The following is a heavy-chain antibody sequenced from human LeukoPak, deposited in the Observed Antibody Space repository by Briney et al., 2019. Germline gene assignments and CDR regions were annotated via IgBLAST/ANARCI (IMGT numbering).Heavy chain of an antibody. CDR1: GGSFSGYY. CDR3: ARRYYYGSGSYPQGYFDY. D-gene: IGHD3-10*01. J-gene: IGHJ4*02. CDR2: INHSGST. Sequence: SETLSLTCAVYGGSFSGYYWSWIRQPPGKGLEWIGEINHSGSTNYNPSLKSRVTISVDTSKNQFSLKLGSVTAADTAVYYCARRYYYGSGSYPQGYFDYWGQGTLVTVSS. V-gene: IGHV4-34*01.